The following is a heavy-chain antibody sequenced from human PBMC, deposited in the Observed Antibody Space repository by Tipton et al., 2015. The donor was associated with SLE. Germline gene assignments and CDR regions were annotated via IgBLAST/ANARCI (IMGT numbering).Heavy chain of an antibody. J-gene: IGHJ4*02. V-gene: IGHV3-11*04. CDR1: GGSISSSSYY. CDR2: ISSSGSTI. CDR3: ARDVDY. Sequence: LSLTCTVSGGSISSSSYYWGWIRQPPGKGLEWVSYISSSGSTIYYADSVKGRFTISRDNAKNSLYLQMNSLRAEDTAVYYCARDVDYWGQGTLVTVSS.